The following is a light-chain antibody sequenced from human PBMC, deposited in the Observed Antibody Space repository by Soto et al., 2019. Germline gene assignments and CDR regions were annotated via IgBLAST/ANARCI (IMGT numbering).Light chain of an antibody. V-gene: IGKV1-39*01. Sequence: DIQMTQSPSTLSASVGDRVYITCRTSQDISSYLNWYQAKPGKAPKLLIYEASTLESGVPSRFSGSGSGTDFTLTISSLPPEDSATYYCQQSYGTPPFTFGPGTRVDI. CDR3: QQSYGTPPFT. CDR1: QDISSY. CDR2: EAS. J-gene: IGKJ3*01.